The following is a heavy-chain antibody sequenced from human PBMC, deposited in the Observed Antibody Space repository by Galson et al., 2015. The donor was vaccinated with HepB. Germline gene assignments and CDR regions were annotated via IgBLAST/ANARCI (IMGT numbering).Heavy chain of an antibody. D-gene: IGHD3-22*01. CDR3: CRGPVRVSSSGVHYYYGLDV. Sequence: SLRLSCATSGFTFGDSSINWVRQVPGKGPEWISLARSKTYGGTTEYDASVKGRFTISRDDSNNIAYLQMNGLKTEDTAVYYCCRGPVRVSSSGVHYYYGLDVWGQGTTVTVSS. J-gene: IGHJ6*02. V-gene: IGHV3-49*04. CDR1: GFTFGDSS. CDR2: ARSKTYGGTT.